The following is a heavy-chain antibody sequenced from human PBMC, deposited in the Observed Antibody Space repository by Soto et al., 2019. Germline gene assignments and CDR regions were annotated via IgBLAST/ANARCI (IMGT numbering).Heavy chain of an antibody. CDR1: GFTFSSYG. CDR2: ISGSGATT. Sequence: GSLRLSCAASGFTFSSYGMSWVRQAPGKGLEWVSGISGSGATTYYADSVKGRFTISRDNSKNTLYLQMNSLSAEDTAVYYCAIRYGGNKLPPLWGPGTMVTVSS. V-gene: IGHV3-23*01. D-gene: IGHD4-17*01. J-gene: IGHJ4*02. CDR3: AIRYGGNKLPPL.